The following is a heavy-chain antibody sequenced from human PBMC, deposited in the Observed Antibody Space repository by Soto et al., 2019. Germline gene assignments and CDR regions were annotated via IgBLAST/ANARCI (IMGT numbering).Heavy chain of an antibody. CDR3: ARMARGSNIDYCHYPDV. CDR2: ISASNGDT. V-gene: IGHV1-18*01. D-gene: IGHD3-10*01. J-gene: IGHJ6*03. CDR1: GYSFTSHG. Sequence: QVQLVQSGAEVKKPGASVKVSCKASGYSFTSHGISWVRQAPGQGLEWMAWISASNGDTNYAQKFQGRVTVTTDTSTSTGHLELRSLRSEDTAVYYCARMARGSNIDYCHYPDVWGKGTTVTVSS.